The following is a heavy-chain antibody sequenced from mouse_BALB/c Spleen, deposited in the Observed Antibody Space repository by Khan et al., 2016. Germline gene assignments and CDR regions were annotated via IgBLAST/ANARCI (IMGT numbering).Heavy chain of an antibody. D-gene: IGHD1-1*02. J-gene: IGHJ4*01. CDR1: GFSLTGYG. CDR3: TRVWVDY. V-gene: IGHV2-6-7*01. Sequence: QVQLQESGPGLVAPSQSLSITCTVSGFSLTGYGVNWVRQPPGKGLEWLGMIWGDGSTDYNSALKSRLSISKDNSKSQVFLKMNSLRSDDTARYYCTRVWVDYWGQGTSVTVSS. CDR2: IWGDGST.